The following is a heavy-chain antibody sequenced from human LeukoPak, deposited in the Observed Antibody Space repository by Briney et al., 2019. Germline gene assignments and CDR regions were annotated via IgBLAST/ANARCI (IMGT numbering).Heavy chain of an antibody. Sequence: GGSLRLSCSASGFTFSTYAMSWVRQTPEKGLEWVAAISGSNPGTYHANSVKGRFTIARDNSKNTLHLQLNGLRAEDTALYYCAKASLGHCSGAFCYHFDSWGQGTLVTVSS. CDR3: AKASLGHCSGAFCYHFDS. CDR1: GFTFSTYA. D-gene: IGHD2-15*01. CDR2: ISGSNPGT. J-gene: IGHJ4*02. V-gene: IGHV3-23*01.